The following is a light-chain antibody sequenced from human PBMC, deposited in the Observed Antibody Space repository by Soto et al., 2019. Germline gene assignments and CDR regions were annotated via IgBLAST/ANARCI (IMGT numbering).Light chain of an antibody. CDR2: AAS. V-gene: IGKV1-39*01. CDR3: QQSYSTPYN. CDR1: QSISSY. Sequence: DIQMTQSPSSLSASVGDRVTITCRASQSISSYLNWYQQKPGKATKLLIYAASSLQSGVPSRFSGSGSGTDFTLTISSLQPEDFATYYCQQSYSTPYNFGQGTKLEIK. J-gene: IGKJ2*01.